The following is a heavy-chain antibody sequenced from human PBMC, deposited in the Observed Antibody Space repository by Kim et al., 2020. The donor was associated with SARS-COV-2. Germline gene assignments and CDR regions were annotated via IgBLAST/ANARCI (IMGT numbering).Heavy chain of an antibody. J-gene: IGHJ4*02. CDR2: T. CDR3: ARDPAYSKPDY. D-gene: IGHD4-4*01. Sequence: TYSADSVKGRFTISRDNSKNTLYLQMNSLRAEDTAVYYCARDPAYSKPDYWGQGTLVTVSS. V-gene: IGHV3-66*01.